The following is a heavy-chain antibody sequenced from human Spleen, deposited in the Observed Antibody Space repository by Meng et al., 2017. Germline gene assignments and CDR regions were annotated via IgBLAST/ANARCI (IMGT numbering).Heavy chain of an antibody. Sequence: ASVKVSCKASGYIFNDYYMHWVRQAPGQGLEWMGWINPNSGGTNYAQKFQGRVTMTRDTSISTAYMELSRLRSDDTAVYYCARETYYYDSSGYTPDAFDIWGQGTMVTVSS. J-gene: IGHJ3*02. V-gene: IGHV1-2*02. D-gene: IGHD3-22*01. CDR3: ARETYYYDSSGYTPDAFDI. CDR2: INPNSGGT. CDR1: GYIFNDYY.